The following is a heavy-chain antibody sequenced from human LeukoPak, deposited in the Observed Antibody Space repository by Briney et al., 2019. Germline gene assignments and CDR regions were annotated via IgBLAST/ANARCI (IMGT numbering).Heavy chain of an antibody. CDR2: INHSGST. CDR1: GGSFSGYY. J-gene: IGHJ4*02. CDR3: ARQITMVRGIVTFDFDY. Sequence: SETLSLTCAVYGGSFSGYYWSWIRQPPGKGLEWIGEINHSGSTTYNPSLKSRATILVDTSKNQFSLKLSSVTAADTAVYYCARQITMVRGIVTFDFDYWGQGTLVTVSS. V-gene: IGHV4-34*01. D-gene: IGHD3-10*01.